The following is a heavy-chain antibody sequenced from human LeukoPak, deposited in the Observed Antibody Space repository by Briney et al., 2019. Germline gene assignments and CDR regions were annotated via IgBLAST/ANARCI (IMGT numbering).Heavy chain of an antibody. J-gene: IGHJ4*02. V-gene: IGHV3-48*02. CDR1: GFNFNSYS. D-gene: IGHD4-17*01. CDR3: ARDQDYGFDY. CDR2: IRTSGSSM. Sequence: TGGSLRLSCAASGFNFNSYSMNWVRQAPGKGPEWLSHIRTSGSSMYYADSVRGRFTISRDNAKNSLYLQLNSLRDEDTAVYFCARDQDYGFDYWGQGTLVTVSS.